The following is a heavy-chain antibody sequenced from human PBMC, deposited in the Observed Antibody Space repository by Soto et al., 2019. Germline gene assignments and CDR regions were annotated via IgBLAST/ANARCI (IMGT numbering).Heavy chain of an antibody. CDR2: INHSGST. V-gene: IGHV4-34*01. CDR3: ARGVSNYDFWSGYSHYYYYMDV. J-gene: IGHJ6*03. D-gene: IGHD3-3*01. Sequence: SETLSLTCAVYGGSFSGYYLSWIRQPPGKGLEWIGEINHSGSTNYNPSLKSRVTISVDTSKSQFSLKLSSVTAADTAIYYCARGVSNYDFWSGYSHYYYYMDVWGKGTTVTVSS. CDR1: GGSFSGYY.